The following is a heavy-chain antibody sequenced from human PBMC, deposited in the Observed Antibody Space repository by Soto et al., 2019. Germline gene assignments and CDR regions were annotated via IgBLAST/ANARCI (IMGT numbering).Heavy chain of an antibody. CDR1: GFTFNSYG. J-gene: IGHJ6*02. V-gene: IGHV3-30*03. CDR3: ASLDSSLAYYYGMDV. Sequence: GGSLRLSCAASGFTFNSYGMNWVRQAPGKGLGWVAVISYDGSIKYYADSVKGRFTISRDRSTNTLYLQMNSLRPEDTAVYYCASLDSSLAYYYGMDVWRQGTTVTVSS. CDR2: ISYDGSIK. D-gene: IGHD3-22*01.